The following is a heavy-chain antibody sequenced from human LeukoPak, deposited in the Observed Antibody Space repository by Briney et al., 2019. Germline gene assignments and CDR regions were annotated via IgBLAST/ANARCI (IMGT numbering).Heavy chain of an antibody. V-gene: IGHV3-53*01. CDR3: AKDRRFLEWSLEFDY. J-gene: IGHJ4*02. CDR2: TYTGGNS. D-gene: IGHD3-3*01. CDR1: GFTVSSTH. Sequence: PGGSLRLSCEASGFTVSSTHMVWVRQAPGKGLEWVSVTYTGGNSYYADSVKGRFTISRDNSKNTLYLQMNSLRAEDTAVYYCAKDRRFLEWSLEFDYWGQGTLVTVSS.